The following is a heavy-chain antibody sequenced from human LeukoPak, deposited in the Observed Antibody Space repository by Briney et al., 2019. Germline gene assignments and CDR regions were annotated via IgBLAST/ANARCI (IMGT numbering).Heavy chain of an antibody. CDR1: GLTFSSQW. V-gene: IGHV3-7*01. J-gene: IGHJ6*04. Sequence: GGSLRLSCVASGLTFSSQWMTWFRQAPGKGLEWLANIGGDGRRKFYEDSVEGRFTISRGNAESSLYLQMNNLRVEDTAVYYCAELGITMIGGVWGKGTTVTISS. D-gene: IGHD3-10*02. CDR3: AELGITMIGGV. CDR2: IGGDGRRK.